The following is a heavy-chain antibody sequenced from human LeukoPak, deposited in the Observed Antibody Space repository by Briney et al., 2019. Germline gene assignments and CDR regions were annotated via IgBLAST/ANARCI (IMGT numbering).Heavy chain of an antibody. CDR3: ARDRNSSPGPLYYYYMDV. D-gene: IGHD6-6*01. CDR2: INPNSGGT. Sequence: GASVKVSCKASGYTFTGYYMHWVRQAPGQGLEWMGWINPNSGGTNYAQKFQGRVTITTDESTSTAYMELSGLRSEDTAVYYCARDRNSSPGPLYYYYMDVWGKGTTVTVSS. V-gene: IGHV1-2*02. J-gene: IGHJ6*03. CDR1: GYTFTGYY.